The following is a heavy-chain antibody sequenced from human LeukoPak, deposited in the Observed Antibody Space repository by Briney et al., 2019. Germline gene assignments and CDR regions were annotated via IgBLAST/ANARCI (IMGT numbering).Heavy chain of an antibody. CDR3: VSPRGFSYGYFDY. J-gene: IGHJ4*02. V-gene: IGHV4-39*01. CDR2: IYYSKNT. D-gene: IGHD5-18*01. CDR1: GGSISSTSAY. Sequence: SETLSLTCTVSGGSISSTSAYWGWIRQPPGKGLEWIGSIYYSKNTYYNPSLKSRVTISADTSKNQFSLTLGSVSATDTAVYYCVSPRGFSYGYFDYWGQGTLVTVSS.